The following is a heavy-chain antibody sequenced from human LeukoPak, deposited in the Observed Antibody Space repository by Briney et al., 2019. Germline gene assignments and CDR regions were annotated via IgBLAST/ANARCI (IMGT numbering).Heavy chain of an antibody. Sequence: GGSLRLSCAASGFTFSSYWMSWVRQAPGKGLERVANIKQDGSEKYYVDSVKGRFTISRDNAKNSLYLQMNSLRAEDTAVYYCARGPRRDYFDYWGQGTLVTVSS. CDR2: IKQDGSEK. CDR3: ARGPRRDYFDY. J-gene: IGHJ4*02. CDR1: GFTFSSYW. V-gene: IGHV3-7*01.